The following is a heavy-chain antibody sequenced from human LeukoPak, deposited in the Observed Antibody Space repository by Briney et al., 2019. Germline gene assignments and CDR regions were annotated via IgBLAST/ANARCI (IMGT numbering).Heavy chain of an antibody. V-gene: IGHV3-48*03. CDR3: ARAYSNCWYDKYLDD. D-gene: IGHD6-19*01. J-gene: IGHJ4*02. CDR2: ISSSGSTI. CDR1: GFTFSSYE. Sequence: GGSLRLSCAASGFTFSSYEMNWVRQAPGKGLEWVSYISSSGSTIYYADSVKGRFTISRDNAKNSLYLQMNSLRAEDTAVYYCARAYSNCWYDKYLDDWGQGTMVTVSS.